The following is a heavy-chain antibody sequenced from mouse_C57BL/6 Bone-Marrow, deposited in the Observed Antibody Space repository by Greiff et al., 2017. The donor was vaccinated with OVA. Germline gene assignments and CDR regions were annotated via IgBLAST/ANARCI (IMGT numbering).Heavy chain of an antibody. J-gene: IGHJ4*01. D-gene: IGHD2-5*01. Sequence: QVQLKESGPGLVQPSQSLSITCTVSGFSLTSYGVHWVRQSPGKGLEWLGVIWSGGSTDNKAEYITRKSISKDNSKRQVFMKMNSLQADDTAIYYCATYYSNYGYAMDYWGKGTSVTVAS. V-gene: IGHV2-2*01. CDR3: ATYYSNYGYAMDY. CDR1: GFSLTSYG. CDR2: IWSGGST.